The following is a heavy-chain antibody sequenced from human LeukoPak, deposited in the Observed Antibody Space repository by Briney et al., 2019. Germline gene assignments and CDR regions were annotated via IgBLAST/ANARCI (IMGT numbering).Heavy chain of an antibody. D-gene: IGHD2-2*01. J-gene: IGHJ4*02. Sequence: ASVKVSCKASGYTFTDYYMHWVRQAPGQGLEWMGWINPNSGGTNYAQKFQGRVTMTRDTSISTAYMELSRLRSDDTAVYYCARVRYCSSTSCYGGDYWGQGTLVAVSS. CDR1: GYTFTDYY. CDR3: ARVRYCSSTSCYGGDY. V-gene: IGHV1-2*02. CDR2: INPNSGGT.